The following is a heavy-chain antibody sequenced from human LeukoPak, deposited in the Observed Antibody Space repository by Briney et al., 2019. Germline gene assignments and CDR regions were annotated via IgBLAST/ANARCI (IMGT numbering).Heavy chain of an antibody. J-gene: IGHJ4*02. CDR3: AKSGLSRFDY. CDR1: GFTFINYA. D-gene: IGHD4/OR15-4a*01. CDR2: ISQVGDYI. Sequence: GGSLRLTCSVSGFTFINYAMNWVRQAPGKGLDWVSSISQVGDYIYYAESVKGRFTISRDNSKNTLSLQMNSLRAEDTAVYYCAKSGLSRFDYWGQGTLITVSS. V-gene: IGHV3-23*01.